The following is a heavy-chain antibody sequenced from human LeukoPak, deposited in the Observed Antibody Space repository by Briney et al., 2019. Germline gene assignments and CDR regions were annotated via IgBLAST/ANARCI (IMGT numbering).Heavy chain of an antibody. D-gene: IGHD4-17*01. Sequence: SGGSLRLSRAASGFTFNIYAMNWVRQAPGKGLEWVSSISGGGETTYYADSAKGRFTISRDNSQNALYLQMNSLRAEDTAVYYCARDYADYVGYFFFDYWGQGTLVTVSS. CDR3: ARDYADYVGYFFFDY. J-gene: IGHJ4*02. V-gene: IGHV3-23*01. CDR2: ISGGGETT. CDR1: GFTFNIYA.